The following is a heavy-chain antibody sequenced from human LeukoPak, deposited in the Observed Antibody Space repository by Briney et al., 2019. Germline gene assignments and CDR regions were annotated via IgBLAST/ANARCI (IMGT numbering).Heavy chain of an antibody. Sequence: SETLSLTCAVYGGSFSGYYWSWIRQPPGKGLEWIGEINHSGSTNYNPSLKSRVTISVDTSKNQFSLKLSSVTAADTAVYYCARGTNDVWFGELSRGRFFDYWGQGTLVTVPS. J-gene: IGHJ4*02. CDR3: ARGTNDVWFGELSRGRFFDY. CDR2: INHSGST. CDR1: GGSFSGYY. D-gene: IGHD3-10*01. V-gene: IGHV4-34*01.